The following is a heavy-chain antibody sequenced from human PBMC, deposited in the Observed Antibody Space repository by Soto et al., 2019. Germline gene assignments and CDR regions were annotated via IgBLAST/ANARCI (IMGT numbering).Heavy chain of an antibody. CDR1: GFTFSSYW. V-gene: IGHV3-74*01. D-gene: IGHD6-6*01. CDR3: ARGGPYSSSEVDY. J-gene: IGHJ4*02. CDR2: VNGDGSST. Sequence: EVQLVESGGGLVQPGGSLRLSCAASGFTFSSYWMHWVHQAPGKGLVWVSRVNGDGSSTSYADSVKGRFTISRDNAKNTLYLQMNSLGVEDTAVYYCARGGPYSSSEVDYWGQGTLVTVSS.